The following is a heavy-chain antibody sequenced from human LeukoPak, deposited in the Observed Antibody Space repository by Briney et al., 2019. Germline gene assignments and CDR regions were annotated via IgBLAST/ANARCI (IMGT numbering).Heavy chain of an antibody. CDR2: MNPNSGNT. CDR3: ARIGDHVGY. D-gene: IGHD1-14*01. J-gene: IGHJ4*02. CDR1: GYTFTSYD. Sequence: ASLKVSCKASGYTFTSYDINWVRQATGQGLEWMGWMNPNSGNTGYAQKFQGRVTMTTDTSTSTAYMELRSLRSDDTAVYYCARIGDHVGYWGQGTLVTVSS. V-gene: IGHV1-8*01.